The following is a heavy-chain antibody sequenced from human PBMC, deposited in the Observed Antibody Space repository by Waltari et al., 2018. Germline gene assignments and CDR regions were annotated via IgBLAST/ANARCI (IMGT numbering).Heavy chain of an antibody. Sequence: EVQLVESGGGLIQPGGSLRLSCASSGFTVSSNYMSWVRQAPGKGLGWDSVIYSGGSTYYADAVKGRFTISRDNSKNTLYLQMNSLRAEDTAVYYCASLDSSGWYPGDYWGQGTLVTVSS. CDR3: ASLDSSGWYPGDY. J-gene: IGHJ4*02. V-gene: IGHV3-53*01. D-gene: IGHD6-19*01. CDR1: GFTVSSNY. CDR2: IYSGGST.